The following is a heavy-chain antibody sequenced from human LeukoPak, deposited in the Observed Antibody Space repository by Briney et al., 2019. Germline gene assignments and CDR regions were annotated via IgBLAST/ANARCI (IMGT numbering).Heavy chain of an antibody. J-gene: IGHJ4*02. D-gene: IGHD3-22*01. CDR1: GYTFTGYY. CDR3: ARDLGGYRHYYDSRYYREYFDY. V-gene: IGHV1-46*01. CDR2: INPSDGIT. Sequence: GASVKVSCKAPGYTFTGYYMHWVRQAPGQGPEWMGMINPSDGITSNAQKFQGRVTMTRDTSTSTVYMELTSLRSEDTAVYYCARDLGGYRHYYDSRYYREYFDYWGQGTLVTVSS.